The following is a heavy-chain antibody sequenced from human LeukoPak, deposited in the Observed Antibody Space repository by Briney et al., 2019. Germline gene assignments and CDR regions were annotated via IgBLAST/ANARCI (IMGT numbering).Heavy chain of an antibody. Sequence: GGSLRLSCAASGFTVSSNYMSWVRQAPGKGLEWVSVIYSGGSTYYADSVKGRFTISRDNSKNTLYLQMNNLRAEGTAVYYCASGSGSYRTPYYYIDVWGKGTTVTVSS. J-gene: IGHJ6*03. CDR3: ASGSGSYRTPYYYIDV. CDR2: IYSGGST. V-gene: IGHV3-53*01. CDR1: GFTVSSNY. D-gene: IGHD3-10*01.